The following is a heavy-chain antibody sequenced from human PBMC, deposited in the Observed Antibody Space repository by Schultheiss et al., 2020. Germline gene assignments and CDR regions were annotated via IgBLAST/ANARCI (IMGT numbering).Heavy chain of an antibody. V-gene: IGHV4-61*02. J-gene: IGHJ6*02. CDR2: IYSSGST. CDR3: ARGCSGGSCRYYYYGMDV. Sequence: SETLSLTCTVSGGSISSGSYYWSWIRQPAGKGLEWIGRIYSSGSTNYKSSLKSRVTISLDTSKNQFSLKLSSVTAADTAVYYCARGCSGGSCRYYYYGMDVWGQGTTVTVSS. CDR1: GGSISSGSYY. D-gene: IGHD2-15*01.